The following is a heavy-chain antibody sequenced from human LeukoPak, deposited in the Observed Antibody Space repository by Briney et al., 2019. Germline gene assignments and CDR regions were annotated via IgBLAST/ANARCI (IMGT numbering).Heavy chain of an antibody. CDR3: AKDIRRAQKQLIHAFDI. V-gene: IGHV3-9*01. J-gene: IGHJ3*02. CDR2: ISWNSGSI. Sequence: GGSLRLSCAASGFTFDDYAMHWVRQAPGKGLEWVSGISWNSGSIGYADSVKGRFTISRDNAKNSLYLQMNSLRAEDTALYYCAKDIRRAQKQLIHAFDIWGQGTMVTVSS. CDR1: GFTFDDYA. D-gene: IGHD6-13*01.